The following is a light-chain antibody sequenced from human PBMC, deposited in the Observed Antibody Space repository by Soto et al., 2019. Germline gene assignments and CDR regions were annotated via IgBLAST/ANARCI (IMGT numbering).Light chain of an antibody. CDR2: LGS. V-gene: IGKV2-28*01. CDR1: QSLLHSNGYNY. CDR3: MQALQGIT. J-gene: IGKJ5*01. Sequence: DIVMTQSPLSLPVTPGEPASISCRSGQSLLHSNGYNYLDWYLQKPGQSPQLLIYLGSNRASGVPDRFSGSGSGTDFTLKISRVEAEDVGVYYCMQALQGITFGQGTRLEIK.